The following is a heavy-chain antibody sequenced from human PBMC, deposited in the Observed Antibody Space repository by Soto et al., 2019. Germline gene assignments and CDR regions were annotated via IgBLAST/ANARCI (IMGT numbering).Heavy chain of an antibody. V-gene: IGHV5-51*01. CDR2: IYPGDSDT. CDR1: DTTHW. J-gene: IGHJ6*02. CDR3: ARLVNYYFGMDV. Sequence: PGESLKISCKASDTTHWIGWVRQKPGKGLEWMGIIYPGDSDTKYSPSFQGQVTISVDKSISTAYLHWSSLKASDTATYYCARLVNYYFGMDVWDLGTPVTVSS.